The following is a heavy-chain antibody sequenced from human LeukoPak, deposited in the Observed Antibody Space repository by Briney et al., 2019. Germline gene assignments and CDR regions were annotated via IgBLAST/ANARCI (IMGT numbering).Heavy chain of an antibody. V-gene: IGHV3-53*01. CDR2: IYSGGST. CDR1: GFTVGSNT. Sequence: GGSLRLSCAASGFTVGSNTMSWVRQAPGKGLEWVSIIYSGGSTSYADSVKGRFTISRDNSKNTLYLQMNSLRAEDTAVYYCAKVEGDSVSNGYDSRPSLDYWGQGTLVTVSS. CDR3: AKVEGDSVSNGYDSRPSLDY. J-gene: IGHJ4*02. D-gene: IGHD5-12*01.